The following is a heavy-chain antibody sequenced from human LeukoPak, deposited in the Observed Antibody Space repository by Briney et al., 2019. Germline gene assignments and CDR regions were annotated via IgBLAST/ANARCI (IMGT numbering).Heavy chain of an antibody. D-gene: IGHD6-19*01. Sequence: ASVKVSCKASGYTFTGYYMHWVRQAPGQGLEWMGWINPNSGGTNYAQKFQGRVTMTRDTSISTAYMELSRLRSDDTAVYYCARDSRQQWLVPYYYYYMDVWGKGTTVTVSS. CDR2: INPNSGGT. CDR3: ARDSRQQWLVPYYYYYMDV. J-gene: IGHJ6*03. CDR1: GYTFTGYY. V-gene: IGHV1-2*02.